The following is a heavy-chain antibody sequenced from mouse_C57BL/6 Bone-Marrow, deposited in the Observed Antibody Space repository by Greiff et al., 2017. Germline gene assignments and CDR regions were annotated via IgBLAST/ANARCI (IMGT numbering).Heavy chain of an antibody. CDR2: IYPGDGDT. J-gene: IGHJ2*01. Sequence: VQLQQSGPELVKPGASVKISCKASGYAFSSSWLNWVKQRPGKGLEWIGRIYPGDGDTNYNGKFKGKATLTADKSPSTAYMQLSSLTSEDSAVYVCARSLSFDYWGQGTTLTVSS. CDR3: ARSLSFDY. CDR1: GYAFSSSW. V-gene: IGHV1-82*01.